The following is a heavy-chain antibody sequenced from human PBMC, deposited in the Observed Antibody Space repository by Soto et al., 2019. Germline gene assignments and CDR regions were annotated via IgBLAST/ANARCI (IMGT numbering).Heavy chain of an antibody. D-gene: IGHD2-2*01. Sequence: EVQLVESGGGLVQPGGSLRLSCAASGFTFSSYWMSWVRQAPGKGLGWVANIKQDGSEKYYVDSVKGRFTISRDNAKNSLYLQMNSLRADDTAVYYCARGDQLGVEYQLPLYYFDYWGQGTLVTVSS. V-gene: IGHV3-7*01. CDR1: GFTFSSYW. J-gene: IGHJ4*02. CDR2: IKQDGSEK. CDR3: ARGDQLGVEYQLPLYYFDY.